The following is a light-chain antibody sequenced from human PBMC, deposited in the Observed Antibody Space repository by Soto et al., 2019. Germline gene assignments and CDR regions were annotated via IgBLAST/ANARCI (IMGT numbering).Light chain of an antibody. CDR2: ENN. CDR3: GTWDSSLSAYV. Sequence: QSVLTQPPSVSAAPGHKVTISCSGSSSNIGNNYVSWYQQLPGTAPKLLIYENNKRPSGIPDRFSGSKSGTSATLGITGLQTGDEADYYCGTWDSSLSAYVFGTGTKVTV. J-gene: IGLJ1*01. CDR1: SSNIGNNY. V-gene: IGLV1-51*02.